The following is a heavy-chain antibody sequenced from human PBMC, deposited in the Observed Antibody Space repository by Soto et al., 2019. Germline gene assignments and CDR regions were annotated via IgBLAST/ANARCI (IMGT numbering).Heavy chain of an antibody. Sequence: QVQLVESGGGVVQPGRSLRLSCAASGFTFSSYGMHWVRQAPGKGLEWVAVISYDGSNKYYADSVKGRFTISRDNSKNTLYLQMNSLRAEDTAVYYCAKDGIAVAVYFDYWGQGTLGTVSS. D-gene: IGHD6-19*01. J-gene: IGHJ4*02. CDR3: AKDGIAVAVYFDY. CDR2: ISYDGSNK. CDR1: GFTFSSYG. V-gene: IGHV3-30*18.